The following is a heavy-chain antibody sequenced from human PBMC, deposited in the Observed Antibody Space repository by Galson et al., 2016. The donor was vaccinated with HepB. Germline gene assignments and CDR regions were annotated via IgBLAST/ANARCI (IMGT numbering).Heavy chain of an antibody. Sequence: SLRLSCAASGFTFMSHAMTWVRQAPGKGLEWVSQITGSGHKIDYADSVKGRFVIYRDNSKQVLYPQMNSPGAEDTAVYYCARVRRAGRQLVAKIHQLHPIDVWGQGTTVIVSS. V-gene: IGHV3-23*01. D-gene: IGHD6-13*01. J-gene: IGHJ6*02. CDR3: ARVRRAGRQLVAKIHQLHPIDV. CDR1: GFTFMSHA. CDR2: ITGSGHKI.